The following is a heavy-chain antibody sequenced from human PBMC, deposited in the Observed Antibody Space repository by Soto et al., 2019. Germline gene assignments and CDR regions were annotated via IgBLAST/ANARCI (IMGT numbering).Heavy chain of an antibody. CDR3: AKDISLRGWVYLVVEY. Sequence: EVQLVESGGGWVQPGRSLRLSCAATGITFDVYAMHWVRQAPGKGLVWVSGINYNSGSVGYADSVKGRFTISRDNAKNSLHLQMNSLRAEDTAVYYCAKDISLRGWVYLVVEYWGQGTLVTVSP. CDR1: GITFDVYA. J-gene: IGHJ4*02. V-gene: IGHV3-9*01. CDR2: INYNSGSV. D-gene: IGHD6-13*01.